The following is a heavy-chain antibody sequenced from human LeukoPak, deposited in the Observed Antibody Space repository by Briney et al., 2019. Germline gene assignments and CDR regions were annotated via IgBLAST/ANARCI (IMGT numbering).Heavy chain of an antibody. D-gene: IGHD4-17*01. Sequence: PGGSLTLACAVSGFIFSSYWMHWVRQPPGKVLGWVSRINTDGSSISHADSVKGRFTISRDNAKNTLYLQMNSLRAEDTAVYYCARDRATVTTSDAFDIWGQGTMVTVSS. CDR1: GFIFSSYW. CDR2: INTDGSSI. CDR3: ARDRATVTTSDAFDI. J-gene: IGHJ3*02. V-gene: IGHV3-74*01.